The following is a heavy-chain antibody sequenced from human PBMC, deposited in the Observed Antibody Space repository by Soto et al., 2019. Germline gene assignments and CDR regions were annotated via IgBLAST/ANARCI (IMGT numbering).Heavy chain of an antibody. D-gene: IGHD2-8*01. J-gene: IGHJ5*01. CDR3: ARLIGDSWLDS. CDR1: GESVSTNSAT. Sequence: QVQLQQSGPGLVKPSQTLSLTCAISGESVSTNSATWDWIRQSPSRGLEWLGRTYYRSKWYHDYAVSGKGRXAXNXXTAHTQPSLQLNSVTPDDPAVYYCARLIGDSWLDSWGQGTLVTVSS. V-gene: IGHV6-1*01. CDR2: TYYRSKWYH.